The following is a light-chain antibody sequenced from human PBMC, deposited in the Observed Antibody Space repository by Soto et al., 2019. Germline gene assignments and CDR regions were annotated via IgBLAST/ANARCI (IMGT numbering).Light chain of an antibody. CDR3: QQYNSDPS. V-gene: IGKV1-5*03. CDR1: QSISSW. J-gene: IGKJ4*01. Sequence: DIPMTQSPSTLSASVGDRVTITCRASQSISSWLAWYQQKPGKAPKLLIYKASSLESGVPSRFSGSGSGTEFTLTISSLQPDDFATYYCQQYNSDPSFGGGTKVEIK. CDR2: KAS.